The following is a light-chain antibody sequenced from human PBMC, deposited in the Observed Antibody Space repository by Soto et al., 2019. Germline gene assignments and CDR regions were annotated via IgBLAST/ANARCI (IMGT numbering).Light chain of an antibody. CDR3: QQRFNWQVT. CDR2: DAS. CDR1: QSINNY. J-gene: IGKJ5*01. V-gene: IGKV3-11*01. Sequence: EIVLKKSPVTLSLYHGERATLSCRASQSINNYLAWYQQKPGQAPRLLIYDASNRATGIPARFSGSGSGTDFTLTISSLEPEDFAVYYCQQRFNWQVTCGQATRLDI.